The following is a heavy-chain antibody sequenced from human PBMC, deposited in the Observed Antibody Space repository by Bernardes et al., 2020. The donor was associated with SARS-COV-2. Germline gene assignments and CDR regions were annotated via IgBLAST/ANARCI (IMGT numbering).Heavy chain of an antibody. CDR2: IKSKVDGGTS. Sequence: GGSLRLSCAASGFTFSVAWMNWVRQAPGKGLEWLGHIKSKVDGGTSEYATPVKGRVTISRDDSRQTLYLEMNSLKTEDTAVYYCATGHSSAPHDGYWGQGTLVTVSS. CDR1: GFTFSVAW. D-gene: IGHD2-2*01. V-gene: IGHV3-15*01. CDR3: ATGHSSAPHDGY. J-gene: IGHJ4*02.